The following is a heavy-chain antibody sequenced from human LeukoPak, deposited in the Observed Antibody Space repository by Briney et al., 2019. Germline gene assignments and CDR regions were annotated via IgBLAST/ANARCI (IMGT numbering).Heavy chain of an antibody. V-gene: IGHV3-7*02. CDR3: AKTGNYNWNGFDY. D-gene: IGHD1-20*01. Sequence: GGSLRLSCAASGFTFSSYWMSWVRQGPGKGLEWVANIKQDGTEKYYVDSVKGRFTISRDNAKNSLFLQMNSLRAEDTAVYYCAKTGNYNWNGFDYWGQGTLVTVSS. CDR1: GFTFSSYW. J-gene: IGHJ4*02. CDR2: IKQDGTEK.